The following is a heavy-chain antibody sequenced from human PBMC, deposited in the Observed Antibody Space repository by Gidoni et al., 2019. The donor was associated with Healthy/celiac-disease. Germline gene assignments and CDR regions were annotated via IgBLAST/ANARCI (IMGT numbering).Heavy chain of an antibody. CDR1: VFTFSSYW. D-gene: IGHD4-17*01. Sequence: EVQLVESGGGLVQPGGSLRLSCAASVFTFSSYWMHWVRQAPGKGLVWVSRINRDWSSTSYADSVKGRFTISRDTAKNTLYLQMNSLRAEDTAVYYCARDQRYGDRQYYYYYGMDVWGQGTTVTVSS. V-gene: IGHV3-74*01. CDR2: INRDWSST. J-gene: IGHJ6*02. CDR3: ARDQRYGDRQYYYYYGMDV.